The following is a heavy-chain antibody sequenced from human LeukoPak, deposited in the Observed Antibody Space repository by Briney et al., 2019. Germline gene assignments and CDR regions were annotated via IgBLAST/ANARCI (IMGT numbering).Heavy chain of an antibody. CDR2: IIPIFGTA. J-gene: IGHJ3*02. D-gene: IGHD6-19*01. CDR1: GGTFSSYA. Sequence: SVKVSCKASGGTFSSYAISWVRQAPGQGLEWMGGIIPIFGTANYAQKFQGRVTITADESTSTAYMELSSLRSEDTAVYYCAREDSEYSSGRTDAFDIWGQGTMVTVSS. V-gene: IGHV1-69*01. CDR3: AREDSEYSSGRTDAFDI.